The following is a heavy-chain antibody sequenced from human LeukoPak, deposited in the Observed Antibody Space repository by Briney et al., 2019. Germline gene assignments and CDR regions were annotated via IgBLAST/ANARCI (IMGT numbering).Heavy chain of an antibody. V-gene: IGHV3-48*02. Sequence: PGGSLRLSCAASGFTFSSYGMDWVRQAPGKGLEWVSYISSSSSTIYYADSVKGRFTISRDNAKNSLYLQMNSLRDEDTAVYYCARGGRSLRFLEWLPPFDPWGQGTLVTVSS. J-gene: IGHJ5*02. CDR3: ARGGRSLRFLEWLPPFDP. D-gene: IGHD3-3*01. CDR2: ISSSSSTI. CDR1: GFTFSSYG.